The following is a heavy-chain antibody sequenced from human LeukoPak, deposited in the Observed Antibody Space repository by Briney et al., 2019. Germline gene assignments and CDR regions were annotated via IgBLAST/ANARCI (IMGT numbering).Heavy chain of an antibody. J-gene: IGHJ5*02. V-gene: IGHV4-38-2*02. CDR2: IYHSGST. CDR1: GGSISGYY. D-gene: IGHD6-13*01. Sequence: SETLSLTCTVSGGSISGYYWGWIRQPPGKGLEWIGSIYHSGSTYYNPSLKGRVTISVDTSKNQFSLKLSSVTAADTAVYYCARGIAAAGSNWFDPWGQGTLVTVSS. CDR3: ARGIAAAGSNWFDP.